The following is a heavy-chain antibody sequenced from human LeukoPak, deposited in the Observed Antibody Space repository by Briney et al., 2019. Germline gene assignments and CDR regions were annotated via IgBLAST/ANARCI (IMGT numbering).Heavy chain of an antibody. V-gene: IGHV4-31*03. J-gene: IGHJ3*02. D-gene: IGHD1-26*01. CDR3: ARVTLVWGAWDI. CDR2: IYHSGST. CDR1: GGSISSGGYY. Sequence: PSETLSLTCTVSGGSISSGGYYWSWIRQHSGRGLEWIGYIYHSGSTYYNPSLKSRVTISVDTSKNHFSLKLSSVTAADTAVYYCARVTLVWGAWDIWGQGTMVTVSS.